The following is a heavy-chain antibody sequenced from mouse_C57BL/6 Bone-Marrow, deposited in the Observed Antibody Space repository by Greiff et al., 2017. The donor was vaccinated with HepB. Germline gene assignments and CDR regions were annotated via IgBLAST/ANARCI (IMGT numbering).Heavy chain of an antibody. V-gene: IGHV1-81*01. Sequence: VQLQQSGAELARPGASVKLSCKASGYTFTSYGISWVKQRTGQGLEWIGEIYPRNGNTYYNEKFKGKATLTADKSSSTAYMELRSLTSEDSAVYFCARGTTVVAPFAYWGQGTLVTVSA. CDR2: IYPRNGNT. D-gene: IGHD1-1*01. CDR1: GYTFTSYG. CDR3: ARGTTVVAPFAY. J-gene: IGHJ3*01.